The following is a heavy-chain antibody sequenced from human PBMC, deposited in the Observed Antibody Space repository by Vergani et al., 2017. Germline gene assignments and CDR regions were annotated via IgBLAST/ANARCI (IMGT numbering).Heavy chain of an antibody. CDR2: IYYSGSP. Sequence: QVQLQESGPRLVKPSEALSLTCTVSGDSMNSGKYYWGWVRQSPGRGLEWIGSIYYSGSPYYNPSFESRASVSIDVSKNQFSLTLNSVTAADTAIYFCVSHCSSTSCYIGVVASWGHGTLVIVSS. D-gene: IGHD2-2*02. CDR1: GDSMNSGKYY. J-gene: IGHJ5*01. CDR3: VSHCSSTSCYIGVVAS. V-gene: IGHV4-39*01.